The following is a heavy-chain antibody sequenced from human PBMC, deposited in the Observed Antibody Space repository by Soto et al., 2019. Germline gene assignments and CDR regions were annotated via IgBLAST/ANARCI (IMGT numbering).Heavy chain of an antibody. CDR3: ANYLWFGEQMSYFDY. CDR2: ISGSGGST. V-gene: IGHV3-23*01. Sequence: EVQLLESGGGLVQHEGSLRLSCAASGVTFSSYAMSWVRQAPGKGLEWVSAISGSGGSTYHADSVNGRVNISRDISTNTLYLHMNSLRAEDTAVYYCANYLWFGEQMSYFDYWGQGTLVTVSS. D-gene: IGHD3-10*01. J-gene: IGHJ4*02. CDR1: GVTFSSYA.